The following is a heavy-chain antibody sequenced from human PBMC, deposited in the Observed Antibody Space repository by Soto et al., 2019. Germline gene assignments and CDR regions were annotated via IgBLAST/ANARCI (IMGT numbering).Heavy chain of an antibody. Sequence: SSVNLSCKTSVETFSRYVISWGRQDNGQGLEWMGGIIPIFGTANYAQKFQGRVTITADESTSTAYMELSSLRSEDTAVYYCARDITDGYNLAQVGYWGQGTLVTVSS. J-gene: IGHJ4*02. CDR1: VETFSRYV. D-gene: IGHD5-12*01. CDR3: ARDITDGYNLAQVGY. V-gene: IGHV1-69*13. CDR2: IIPIFGTA.